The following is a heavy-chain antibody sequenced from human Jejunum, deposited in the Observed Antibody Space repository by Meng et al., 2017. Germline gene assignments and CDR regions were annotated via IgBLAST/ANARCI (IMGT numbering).Heavy chain of an antibody. D-gene: IGHD1-26*01. CDR3: ARHEVDFDN. V-gene: IGHV4-34*02. Sequence: QAQVQQWGAGLLKASATLSLTCAVYGGSIRGYVWSWIRQAPGEGLEWVGEFTRGGTTNYNPSLKSRVTISADTSKNQFSLTLSSVSAADTAVYYCARHEVDFDNWGQGTLVTVSS. CDR2: FTRGGTT. J-gene: IGHJ4*02. CDR1: GGSIRGYV.